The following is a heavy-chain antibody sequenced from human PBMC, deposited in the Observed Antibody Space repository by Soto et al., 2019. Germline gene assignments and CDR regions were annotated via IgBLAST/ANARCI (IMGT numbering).Heavy chain of an antibody. CDR3: AKVRYSSPMGYYYGMDV. Sequence: SVKVSCKASGYIFSSHCIYWVRQAPGLGLEWVGGIIPIFGTANYAQKFQGRVTITADESTSTSYMEVNNLRSEDTAVYYCAKVRYSSPMGYYYGMDVWGQGTTVTVSS. CDR2: IIPIFGTA. CDR1: GYIFSSHC. D-gene: IGHD6-19*01. V-gene: IGHV1-69*13. J-gene: IGHJ6*02.